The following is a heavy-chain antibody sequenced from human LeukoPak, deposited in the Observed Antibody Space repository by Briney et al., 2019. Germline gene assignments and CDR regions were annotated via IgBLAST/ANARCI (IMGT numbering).Heavy chain of an antibody. Sequence: GRSLRLSCAASGFTFSSYGMHWVRQAPGKGLEWVAVIWYDGSNKYYADSVKGRFTISRDNSKNTLYLQMNSLRAEDTAVYYCARSLGYCSSTSCYLPLVTPMDVWGQGTTVTVSS. V-gene: IGHV3-33*01. CDR1: GFTFSSYG. J-gene: IGHJ6*02. D-gene: IGHD2-2*01. CDR2: IWYDGSNK. CDR3: ARSLGYCSSTSCYLPLVTPMDV.